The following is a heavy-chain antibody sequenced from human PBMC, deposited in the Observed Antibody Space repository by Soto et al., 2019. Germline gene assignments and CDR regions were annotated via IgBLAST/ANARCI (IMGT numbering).Heavy chain of an antibody. D-gene: IGHD3-22*01. J-gene: IGHJ4*02. CDR3: ARGTYDSSGYYSLFDY. V-gene: IGHV4-39*07. CDR2: FYYSEST. Sequence: PSETMSLTCTVSGGSISSGGCYWSWIRQPPGKGLDWIGTFYYSESTHYNPSLESRVTISLGTSKNQFSLKLRSVTAADTAVYYCARGTYDSSGYYSLFDYWGQGTLVTVSS. CDR1: GGSISSGGCY.